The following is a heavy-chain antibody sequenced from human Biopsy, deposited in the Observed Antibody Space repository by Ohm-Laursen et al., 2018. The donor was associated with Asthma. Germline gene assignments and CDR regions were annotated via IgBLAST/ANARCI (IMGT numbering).Heavy chain of an antibody. CDR1: GFVFRSHA. CDR3: AKRRGYSDLTDFDH. Sequence: SLRLSCSASGFVFRSHAMHWVRQAPGKGLEWVAAVSYDGGVVHYADSMKGRFTISRDNAKSTLYLQMNRLRTDDTAVYFCAKRRGYSDLTDFDHWGQGTPVTVSS. J-gene: IGHJ4*02. V-gene: IGHV3-30*18. CDR2: VSYDGGVV. D-gene: IGHD3-3*01.